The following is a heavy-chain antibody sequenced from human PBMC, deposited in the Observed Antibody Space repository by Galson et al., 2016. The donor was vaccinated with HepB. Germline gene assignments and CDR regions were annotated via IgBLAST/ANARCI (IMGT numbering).Heavy chain of an antibody. V-gene: IGHV6-1*01. CDR3: AREYSTGYYERFLAKRARRGFDY. D-gene: IGHD6-19*01. CDR1: GDSVSSNSAA. CDR2: TYYRAKWYN. Sequence: CAISGDSVSSNSAAWNWIRQSPSSGLEWLGRTYYRAKWYNDYAVSVKSRITINVDTSKNQFSLQLNSVTPEDTAVYYCAREYSTGYYERFLAKRARRGFDYWGQGTLVTVSS. J-gene: IGHJ4*02.